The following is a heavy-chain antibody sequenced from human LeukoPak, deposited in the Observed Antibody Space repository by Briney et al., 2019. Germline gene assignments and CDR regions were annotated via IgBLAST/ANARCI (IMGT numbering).Heavy chain of an antibody. J-gene: IGHJ4*02. D-gene: IGHD5-12*01. CDR3: ARHRYSGYDFYYFDY. CDR1: GTFFSSYF. V-gene: IGHV4-59*08. Sequence: SETLSLTCTVSGTFFSSYFWGWIRQPPGKGLEWIAYIHYNGDTNYNPSLKSRVTISVGPSRNQFSLKLSSVTAADTAVYYCARHRYSGYDFYYFDYWGQGTLVTVSS. CDR2: IHYNGDT.